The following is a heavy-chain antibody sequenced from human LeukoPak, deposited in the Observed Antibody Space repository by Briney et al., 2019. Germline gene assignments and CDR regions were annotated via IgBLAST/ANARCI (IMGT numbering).Heavy chain of an antibody. D-gene: IGHD2-15*01. CDR1: GFTFSSYA. V-gene: IGHV3-23*01. CDR2: ISTGGGAT. Sequence: PGRSLRLSCATSGFTFSSYAMAWVRQAPGKGLEWVSSISTGGGATYSADSVKGRFTTSRDKPKNTLFLQMNSLRAEDTAVYHCARQTGYCSDGNCYFDYWGQGTLVTVSS. CDR3: ARQTGYCSDGNCYFDY. J-gene: IGHJ4*02.